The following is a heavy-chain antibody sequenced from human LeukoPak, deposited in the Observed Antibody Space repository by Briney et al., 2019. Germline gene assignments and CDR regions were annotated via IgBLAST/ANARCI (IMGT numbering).Heavy chain of an antibody. J-gene: IGHJ4*02. D-gene: IGHD1-26*01. CDR3: AREARGSGRDFDY. V-gene: IGHV3-11*01. CDR2: IGTRSNPI. CDR1: GFSFSDFY. Sequence: PGGSLRLSCAASGFSFSDFYMSWIRQAPGRGMEWISYIGTRSNPIYYADSVKGRLTISRDDAKNSLYLQMNSLRDEDTAVYFCAREARGSGRDFDYWGQGILVTVSS.